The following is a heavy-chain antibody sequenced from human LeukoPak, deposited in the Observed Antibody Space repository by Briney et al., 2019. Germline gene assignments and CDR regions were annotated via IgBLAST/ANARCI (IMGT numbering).Heavy chain of an antibody. V-gene: IGHV1-2*06. D-gene: IGHD4-17*01. J-gene: IGHJ5*02. Sequence: GASVKVSCKTSGYTFTGYYIHWVRRAPGQGLEWLGRINPNSGGTSSAQKFQGRVTMTRDTSITTAYMELSSLRFDDTAVYYSARAMDDYGKNWFDPWGQGTLVTVSA. CDR2: INPNSGGT. CDR1: GYTFTGYY. CDR3: ARAMDDYGKNWFDP.